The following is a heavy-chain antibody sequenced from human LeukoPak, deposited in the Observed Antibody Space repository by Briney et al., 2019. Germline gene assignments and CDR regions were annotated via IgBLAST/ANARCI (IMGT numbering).Heavy chain of an antibody. D-gene: IGHD6-19*01. Sequence: GGSLRLSCAASGFTVSSNYMSWVGQAPGRGLEWVSVFYSGGGTYYADSVKGRFTISRDNSKNTLYLQMNSLRAEDTAVYYCARAPREYSSGLAAFDIWGQGTMVTVSS. CDR2: FYSGGGT. J-gene: IGHJ3*02. CDR1: GFTVSSNY. V-gene: IGHV3-53*01. CDR3: ARAPREYSSGLAAFDI.